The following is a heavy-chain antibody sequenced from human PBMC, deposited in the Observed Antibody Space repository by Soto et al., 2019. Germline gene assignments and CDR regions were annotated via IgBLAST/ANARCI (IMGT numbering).Heavy chain of an antibody. J-gene: IGHJ4*02. CDR3: TTGYSSGWTNWDY. CDR2: IKSKTDGGTT. CDR1: GFTFSNAW. Sequence: EVQLVESGGGLVKPGGSLRLSCAASGFTFSNAWMSWVRQAPGKGLEWVGRIKSKTDGGTTDYAAPVKGRFTISRDDSKNTLYLQMNSRKPENTAVYYCTTGYSSGWTNWDYGGQGTLVTVSS. V-gene: IGHV3-15*01. D-gene: IGHD6-19*01.